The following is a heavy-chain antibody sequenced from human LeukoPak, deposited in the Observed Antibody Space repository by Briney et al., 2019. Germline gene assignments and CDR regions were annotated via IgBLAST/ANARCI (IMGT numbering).Heavy chain of an antibody. D-gene: IGHD6-6*01. CDR1: GFTVSSNY. Sequence: PGGSLRLSCAASGFTVSSNYMSWVRQAPGKGLEWVSVIYSGGSTYYADSVKGRFTISRDNSKNTLYLQMNSLRAEDTAVYYCAKDPEYSSPYYFDYWGQGTLVTVSS. V-gene: IGHV3-66*01. J-gene: IGHJ4*02. CDR3: AKDPEYSSPYYFDY. CDR2: IYSGGST.